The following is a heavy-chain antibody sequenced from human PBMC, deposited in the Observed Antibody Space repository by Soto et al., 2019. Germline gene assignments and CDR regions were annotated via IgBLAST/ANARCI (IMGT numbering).Heavy chain of an antibody. CDR3: ARVAKYGGPFDY. D-gene: IGHD2-8*01. Sequence: AASVKVSCKASGGTFSSYAISWVRQAPGQGLEWMGGIIPIFGTANYAQKFQGRVTITADESTSTAYMELSSLRSEDTAVYYCARVAKYGGPFDYWGQGTLVTVSS. J-gene: IGHJ4*02. CDR1: GGTFSSYA. CDR2: IIPIFGTA. V-gene: IGHV1-69*13.